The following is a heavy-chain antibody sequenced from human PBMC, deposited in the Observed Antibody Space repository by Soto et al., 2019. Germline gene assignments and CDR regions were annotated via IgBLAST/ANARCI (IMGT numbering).Heavy chain of an antibody. V-gene: IGHV4-59*01. CDR2: IYYSGST. CDR1: GGSISTYY. CDR3: ARESAGSHKNNWFDP. Sequence: QVQLQESGPGLVKPSETLSLTCTVSGGSISTYYWSWIRQPLGKGLEWIGYIYYSGSTYYNPSLKSRDTMSVDTSRNQLLLQLNSVTAADTAVYYCARESAGSHKNNWFDPWGQGTLVTVSS. D-gene: IGHD3-10*01. J-gene: IGHJ5*02.